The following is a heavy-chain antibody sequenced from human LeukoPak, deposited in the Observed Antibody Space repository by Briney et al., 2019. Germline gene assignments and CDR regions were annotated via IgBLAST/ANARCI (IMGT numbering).Heavy chain of an antibody. J-gene: IGHJ6*02. CDR2: INSDGSST. V-gene: IGHV3-74*01. CDR3: ARAYTGVTHSSCMDF. Sequence: PGGSLRLSCAVSRFTFNNYWMNWVRQAPGKGLVWVSRINSDGSSTSYADSVKGRFTISRDNAKSTLYLQMNSLRAEDTAVYYCARAYTGVTHSSCMDFWGQGTTVTVSS. D-gene: IGHD2-15*01. CDR1: RFTFNNYW.